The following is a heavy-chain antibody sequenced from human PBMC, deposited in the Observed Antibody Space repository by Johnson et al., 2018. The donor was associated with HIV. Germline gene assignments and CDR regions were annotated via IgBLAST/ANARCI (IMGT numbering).Heavy chain of an antibody. CDR3: ARPSGSGWSSDAFDI. J-gene: IGHJ3*02. Sequence: EVQLVESGGGLIQPGGSLRLSCAASGFTFSSYAMHWVRQAPGKGLEWVSVIYSGGSTYYADSVKGRFTISRDNSKNTLYLQMNSLRAEDTAVYYCARPSGSGWSSDAFDIWGQGTMVTVSS. CDR1: GFTFSSYA. D-gene: IGHD6-19*01. CDR2: IYSGGST. V-gene: IGHV3-53*01.